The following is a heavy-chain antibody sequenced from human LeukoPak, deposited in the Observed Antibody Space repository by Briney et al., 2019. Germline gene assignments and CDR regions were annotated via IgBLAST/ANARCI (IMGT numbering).Heavy chain of an antibody. CDR3: TAIAARLGVDY. Sequence: PGGSLRLSCAASGFTFSNAWMSWGRQAPGKGLEWVGRIKSKTNGGTTDYAAPVKGRFTISRDDSKNTLYLQMNSLKTEDTAVYYCTAIAARLGVDYWGQGTLVTVSS. D-gene: IGHD6-6*01. CDR1: GFTFSNAW. CDR2: IKSKTNGGTT. V-gene: IGHV3-15*01. J-gene: IGHJ4*02.